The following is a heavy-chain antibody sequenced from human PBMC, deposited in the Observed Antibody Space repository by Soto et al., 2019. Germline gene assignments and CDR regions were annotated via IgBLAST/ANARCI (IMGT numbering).Heavy chain of an antibody. J-gene: IGHJ6*02. V-gene: IGHV3-23*01. CDR3: AKDANPHSSSWYPPVGMDV. CDR2: ISGSGGST. Sequence: EVQLLESGGGLVQPVGSLRLSCAASGFTFSSYAMSWVRQAPGKGLEWVSAISGSGGSTYYADSVKGRFTISRDNSKNTLYLQMNSLRAEDTAVYYCAKDANPHSSSWYPPVGMDVWGQGTTVTVSS. D-gene: IGHD6-13*01. CDR1: GFTFSSYA.